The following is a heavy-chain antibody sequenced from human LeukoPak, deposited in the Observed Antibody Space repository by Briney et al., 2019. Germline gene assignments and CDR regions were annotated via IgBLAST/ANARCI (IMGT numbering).Heavy chain of an antibody. CDR1: GGSISSGDYY. V-gene: IGHV4-30-4*01. D-gene: IGHD1-7*01. CDR2: IYYSGST. Sequence: PSETLSLTCTVSGGSISSGDYYWSWIRQPPGTGLEWIGYIYYSGSTYYNPSLKSRVTISVDTSKNQFSLKLSSVTAADTAVYYCARENWNYIRRVSYWFDPWGQGTLVTVPS. J-gene: IGHJ5*02. CDR3: ARENWNYIRRVSYWFDP.